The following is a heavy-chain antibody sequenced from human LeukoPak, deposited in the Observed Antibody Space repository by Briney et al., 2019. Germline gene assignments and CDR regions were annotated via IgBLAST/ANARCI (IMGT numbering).Heavy chain of an antibody. CDR3: ARAPLGYCSSSSCRVGPHYYYMDV. J-gene: IGHJ6*03. Sequence: ASVKVSCKASDYTFTSYGINWVRQAPGQGLEWMGWISAYNANTNYAQKLQGRVTMTTDTSTSTAYMELRSLTSDGTAVYYCARAPLGYCSSSSCRVGPHYYYMDVWGKGTTVTVSS. CDR2: ISAYNANT. V-gene: IGHV1-18*01. D-gene: IGHD2-2*01. CDR1: DYTFTSYG.